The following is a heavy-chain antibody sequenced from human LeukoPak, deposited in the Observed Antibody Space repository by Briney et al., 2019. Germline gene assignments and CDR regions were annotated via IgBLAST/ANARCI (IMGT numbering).Heavy chain of an antibody. D-gene: IGHD3-3*01. V-gene: IGHV3-23*01. CDR2: ISGSGGST. CDR1: GCTFSSYV. CDR3: ATDLHLRSNFLAFDI. J-gene: IGHJ3*02. Sequence: GGSLRLSCAASGCTFSSYVMSWVRQAPGKGLEWVSAISGSGGSTYYADSVKGRFTISRDNSKNTLYLQMNSLRAEDTAVYYCATDLHLRSNFLAFDICGQGTMVTVSS.